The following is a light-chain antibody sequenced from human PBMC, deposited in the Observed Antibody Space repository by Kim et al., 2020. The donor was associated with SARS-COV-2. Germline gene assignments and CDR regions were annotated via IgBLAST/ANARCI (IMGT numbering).Light chain of an antibody. J-gene: IGLJ3*02. CDR3: QTYDNRLSASV. Sequence: RVSIACTWNTTTSGAHYDVPWYQQLPGSAPKLLIDGNNNRPSGVPDRFSGSKSGTSASLAITGLQAEDEADYYCQTYDNRLSASVFGGGTQLTVL. CDR1: TTTSGAHYD. V-gene: IGLV1-40*01. CDR2: GNN.